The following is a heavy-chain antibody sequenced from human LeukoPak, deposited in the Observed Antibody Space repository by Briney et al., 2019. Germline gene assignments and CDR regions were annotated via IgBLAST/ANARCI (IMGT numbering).Heavy chain of an antibody. Sequence: GGSLRLSCAASGFTFSGYSMNWVRQAPGKGLEWVSYISSSSSTMYYADSVKGRFTISRDNAKNSLYLQMNSLRDEDTAVYYCARAILPDGSGSCYFDYWGQGTLVTVSS. J-gene: IGHJ4*02. CDR3: ARAILPDGSGSCYFDY. V-gene: IGHV3-48*02. D-gene: IGHD3-10*01. CDR2: ISSSSSTM. CDR1: GFTFSGYS.